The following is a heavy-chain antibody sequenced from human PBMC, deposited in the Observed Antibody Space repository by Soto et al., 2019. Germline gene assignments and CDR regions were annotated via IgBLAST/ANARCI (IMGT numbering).Heavy chain of an antibody. D-gene: IGHD5-18*01. Sequence: QVQLQESGPGLVKPSETLSLTCTVSGGSISSYYWSWIRQPPGKGLEWIGYIYYSGSTNYNPSFKSRVTISVDTAKNQFYLKLSSVTAADTAVYYCARRYGSGFDYWGQGTLVTVSS. CDR3: ARRYGSGFDY. J-gene: IGHJ4*02. CDR1: GGSISSYY. CDR2: IYYSGST. V-gene: IGHV4-59*08.